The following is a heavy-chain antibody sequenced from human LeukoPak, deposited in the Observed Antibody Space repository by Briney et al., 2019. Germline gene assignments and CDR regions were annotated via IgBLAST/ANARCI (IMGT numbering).Heavy chain of an antibody. CDR3: ASNTGRATLNY. D-gene: IGHD1-26*01. CDR2: ISSSSSYI. J-gene: IGHJ4*02. CDR1: GFTVSNNY. V-gene: IGHV3-21*01. Sequence: PGGSLRLSCAASGFTVSNNYMNWVRQAPGKGLERVSSISSSSSYIYYADSVKGRFTISRDNAKNSLYLQMNSLRAEDTAVYYCASNTGRATLNYWGQGTLVTVSS.